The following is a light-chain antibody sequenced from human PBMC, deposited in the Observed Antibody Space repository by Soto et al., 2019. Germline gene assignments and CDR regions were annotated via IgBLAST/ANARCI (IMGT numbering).Light chain of an antibody. J-gene: IGLJ3*02. CDR1: SSDVGSYNL. Sequence: QSVLTQPASVSGSPGQSITISCTGTSSDVGSYNLVSWYQQHPGKAPKLMIYEGSKLPSGVSNRFSGSKSGNTATLTISGLQDEAEADYYCCSYAGSRVFGGGTKLTVL. CDR3: CSYAGSRV. CDR2: EGS. V-gene: IGLV2-23*01.